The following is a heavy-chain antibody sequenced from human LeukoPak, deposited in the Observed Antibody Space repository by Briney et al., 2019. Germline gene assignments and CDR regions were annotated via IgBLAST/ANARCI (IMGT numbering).Heavy chain of an antibody. D-gene: IGHD6-13*01. Sequence: PSETLSLTCTVSGGSISSYYWSWIRQPPGKGLEWIGYIYYSGCTNYNPSLKSRVTISVDTSKNQFSLKLSSVTAADTAVYYCARLQQLVPYYYYGMDVWGKGTTVTVSS. CDR3: ARLQQLVPYYYYGMDV. V-gene: IGHV4-59*01. J-gene: IGHJ6*04. CDR2: IYYSGCT. CDR1: GGSISSYY.